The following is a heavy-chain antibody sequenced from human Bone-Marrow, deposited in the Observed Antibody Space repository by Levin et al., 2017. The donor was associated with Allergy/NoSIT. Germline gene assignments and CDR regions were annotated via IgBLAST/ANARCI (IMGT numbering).Heavy chain of an antibody. CDR2: IWYDGINK. J-gene: IGHJ4*02. V-gene: IGHV3-33*01. D-gene: IGHD5-18*01. CDR3: ARDHETALDF. CDR1: GFTFSRYG. Sequence: LSLTCAASGFTFSRYGMHWVRQAPGKGLEWVAVIWYDGINKDYGDSVKGRFTISRDNSKKTLYLQLTSLRAEDTAVYYCARDHETALDFWGQGTLVTVSS.